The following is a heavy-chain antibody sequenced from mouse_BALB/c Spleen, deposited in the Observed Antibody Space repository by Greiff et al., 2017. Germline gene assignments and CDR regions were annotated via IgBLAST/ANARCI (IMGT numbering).Heavy chain of an antibody. CDR3: ARDGGTGFAY. J-gene: IGHJ3*01. CDR1: GFTFSSYA. D-gene: IGHD3-3*01. CDR2: ISSGGSYT. Sequence: EVNVVESGGGLVKPGGSLKLSCAASGFTFSSYAMSWVRQSPEKRLEWVAEISSGGSYTYYPDTVTGRFTISRDNAKNTLYLEMSSLRSEDTAMYYCARDGGTGFAYWGQGTLVTVSA. V-gene: IGHV5-9-4*01.